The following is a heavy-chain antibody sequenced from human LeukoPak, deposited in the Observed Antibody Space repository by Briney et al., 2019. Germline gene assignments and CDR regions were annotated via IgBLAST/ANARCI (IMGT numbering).Heavy chain of an antibody. Sequence: KTSETLSLTCTVSGGSISSYYWSWIRQPPGKGLEWIGYIYYSGSTNYNPSLKSRVTISVDTSKNQFSLKLSSVTAADTAVYYCARDMGLGYSSGWYSIDYWGQGTLVTVSS. D-gene: IGHD6-19*01. CDR1: GGSISSYY. V-gene: IGHV4-59*01. CDR3: ARDMGLGYSSGWYSIDY. CDR2: IYYSGST. J-gene: IGHJ4*02.